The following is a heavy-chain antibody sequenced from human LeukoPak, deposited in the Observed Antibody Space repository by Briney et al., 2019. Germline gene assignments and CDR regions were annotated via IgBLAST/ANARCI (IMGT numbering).Heavy chain of an antibody. Sequence: NSSETLSLTCAVYGGSFSGYYWSWIRQPPGKGLEWIGEINHSGSTNHNPSLKSRVTISVDTSKNQFSLKLSSVTAADTAVYYCARGKYGGYVGFVDYWGQGTLVTDSS. CDR2: INHSGST. CDR3: ARGKYGGYVGFVDY. J-gene: IGHJ4*02. V-gene: IGHV4-34*01. CDR1: GGSFSGYY. D-gene: IGHD5-12*01.